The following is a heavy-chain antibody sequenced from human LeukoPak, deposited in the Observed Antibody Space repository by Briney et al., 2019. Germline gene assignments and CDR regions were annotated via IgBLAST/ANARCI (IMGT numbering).Heavy chain of an antibody. V-gene: IGHV4-4*07. D-gene: IGHD6-19*01. CDR3: ARDGEDIAVAGTDWFDP. Sequence: PSETLSLTCTVSGSSISSYYWSWIRQPAGKGLEWIGRIYTSGSTNYNPSLKSRVTMSVDTSKNQFSLKLSSVTAADTAVYYCARDGEDIAVAGTDWFDPWGQGTLVTVSS. J-gene: IGHJ5*02. CDR2: IYTSGST. CDR1: GSSISSYY.